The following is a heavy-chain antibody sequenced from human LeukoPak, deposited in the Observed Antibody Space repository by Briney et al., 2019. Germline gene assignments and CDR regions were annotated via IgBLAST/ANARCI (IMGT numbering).Heavy chain of an antibody. CDR2: VCNDGGCT. D-gene: IGHD2-15*01. Sequence: GGSLRLSCAASGFTFSSYAMSWVRQAPGKGLVWVSRVCNDGGCTDYADSVKGRFTISRDNAKNTLYLQMNSLTAEDTAVYYCARGAGWYCSAGSCYTGYFDYWGQGNLVTVSS. J-gene: IGHJ4*02. CDR1: GFTFSSYA. CDR3: ARGAGWYCSAGSCYTGYFDY. V-gene: IGHV3-74*01.